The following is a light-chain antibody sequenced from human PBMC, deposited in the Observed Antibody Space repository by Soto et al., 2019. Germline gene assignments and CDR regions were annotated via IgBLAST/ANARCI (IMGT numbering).Light chain of an antibody. CDR1: SSNIGRNT. V-gene: IGLV1-44*01. J-gene: IGLJ3*02. Sequence: QSVLTQPPSASGTPGQRVTISCSGSSSNIGRNTVNWYQQFPGTAPKLLIYNTDQRPSGVPDRFSGSKSDTSASLAISGVQPDDEADYYCAAWDDSLNGLFGGGTKLTVL. CDR3: AAWDDSLNGL. CDR2: NTD.